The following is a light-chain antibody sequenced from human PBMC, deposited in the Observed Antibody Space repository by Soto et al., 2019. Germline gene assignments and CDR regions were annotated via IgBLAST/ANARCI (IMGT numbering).Light chain of an antibody. J-gene: IGKJ1*01. CDR2: DAS. CDR1: QSVSSGS. CDR3: QQYGTSPWT. Sequence: EIVLTQSPGTLSLSPGERATLSCRASQSVSSGSLAWYQQKPGQAPRLLIYDASSRATGIPDRFSGSGSGTDFSLTISRLEPEDFAVYYCQQYGTSPWTFGQGTKVEIK. V-gene: IGKV3-20*01.